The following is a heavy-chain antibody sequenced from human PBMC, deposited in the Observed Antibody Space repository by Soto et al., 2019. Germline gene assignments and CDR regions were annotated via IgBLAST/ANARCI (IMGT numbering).Heavy chain of an antibody. D-gene: IGHD6-6*01. CDR1: GFTFNRYW. V-gene: IGHV3-7*01. J-gene: IGHJ4*02. Sequence: EVQLVESGGGLVQPGGSLRLSCAASGFTFNRYWMGWVRQAPGKGPEWLANIKQDGSERYYVDSVKGRFNISRDNVENSLFLQMNSLRAEDTAVYYCTRTISALPGDEYWGQGTLVTVSS. CDR3: TRTISALPGDEY. CDR2: IKQDGSER.